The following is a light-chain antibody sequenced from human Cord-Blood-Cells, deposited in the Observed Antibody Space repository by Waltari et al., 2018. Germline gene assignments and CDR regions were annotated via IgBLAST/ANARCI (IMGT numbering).Light chain of an antibody. CDR1: SSDVGGSNY. Sequence: QSALTQPRSVSGSPGPSVTIPCPGTSSDVGGSNYVSWYQQHPGKAPKLMIYDVSKRPSGVPDRFSGSKSGNTASLTISGLQAEDEADYYCCSYAGSYVFGTGTKVTVL. V-gene: IGLV2-11*01. J-gene: IGLJ1*01. CDR2: DVS. CDR3: CSYAGSYV.